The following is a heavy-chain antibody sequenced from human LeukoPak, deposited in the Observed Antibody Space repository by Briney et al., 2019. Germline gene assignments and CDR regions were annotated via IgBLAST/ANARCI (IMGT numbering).Heavy chain of an antibody. CDR2: IIPILGIA. D-gene: IGHD1-26*01. CDR1: GYTFTSYG. J-gene: IGHJ5*02. CDR3: ALSGVSLKTAFRATSWFDP. Sequence: GASVKVSCKASGYTFTSYGISWVRQAPGQGLEWMGRIIPILGIANYAQKFQGRVTITADKSTSTAYMELSSLRSEDTAVYYCALSGVSLKTAFRATSWFDPWGQGTLVTVSS. V-gene: IGHV1-69*04.